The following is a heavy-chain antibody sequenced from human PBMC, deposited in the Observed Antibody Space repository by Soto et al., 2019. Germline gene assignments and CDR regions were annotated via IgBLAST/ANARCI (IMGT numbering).Heavy chain of an antibody. Sequence: GGSLRLSCAASGFTFSSYGMHWVRQAPGKGLEWVAVIWYDGSNKYYADSVKGRFTISRDNSKNTLYLQMNSLRAEDTAVYYCARDSPHYYDSSGYPLGYWGQGTLVTSPQ. CDR1: GFTFSSYG. J-gene: IGHJ4*02. CDR3: ARDSPHYYDSSGYPLGY. CDR2: IWYDGSNK. D-gene: IGHD3-22*01. V-gene: IGHV3-33*01.